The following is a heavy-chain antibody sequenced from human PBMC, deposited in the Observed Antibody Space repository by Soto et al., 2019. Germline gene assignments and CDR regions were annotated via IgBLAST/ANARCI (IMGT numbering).Heavy chain of an antibody. CDR1: GYTFTSYA. D-gene: IGHD3-22*01. Sequence: ASVKVSCKASGYTFTSYAMHWVRQAPGQRLEWMGWINAGNGNTKYSQKFQGRVTMTTDTSTSTAYMELRSLRSDDTAVYYCARGDDSSGYGHDYWGQGTLVTSPQ. V-gene: IGHV1-3*01. CDR3: ARGDDSSGYGHDY. CDR2: INAGNGNT. J-gene: IGHJ4*02.